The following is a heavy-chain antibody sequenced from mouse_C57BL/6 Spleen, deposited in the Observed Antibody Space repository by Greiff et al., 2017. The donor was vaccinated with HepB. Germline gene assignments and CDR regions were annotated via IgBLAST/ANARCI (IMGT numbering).Heavy chain of an antibody. CDR3: ASKMGFYGSSYVEDY. J-gene: IGHJ2*01. CDR1: GYTFTSYW. Sequence: QVQLQQSGAELVKPGASVKLSCKASGYTFTSYWMHWVKQRPGQGLEWIGMIHPNSGSTNYNEKFKSKATLTVDKSSSTAYMQLSSLTSEDSAVYYCASKMGFYGSSYVEDYWGQGTTLTVSS. V-gene: IGHV1-64*01. CDR2: IHPNSGST. D-gene: IGHD1-1*01.